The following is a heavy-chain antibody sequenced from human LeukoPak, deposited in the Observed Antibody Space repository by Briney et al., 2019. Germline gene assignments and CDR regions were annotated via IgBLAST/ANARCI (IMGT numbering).Heavy chain of an antibody. CDR2: IYYSGST. CDR1: GGSISSYY. CDR3: ARVVTATNYYYYYMDV. V-gene: IGHV4-59*01. D-gene: IGHD2-21*02. Sequence: SETLSLTCTVSGGSISSYYWSWIRQPPGKGLEWIGYIYYSGSTNYNPSLKSRVTISVDTPKNQFSLKLSSVTAADTAVYYCARVVTATNYYYYYMDVWGKRTTVTVSS. J-gene: IGHJ6*03.